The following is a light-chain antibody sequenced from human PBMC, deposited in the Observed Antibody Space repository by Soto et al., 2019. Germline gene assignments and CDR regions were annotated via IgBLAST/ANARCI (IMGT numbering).Light chain of an antibody. CDR3: QQYYSTPLT. Sequence: DIVMTQSPDSLAVSLGERATINCKSSQSVLYSSNNENYLAWYQQKPGQPPKLLIYWASTRESGVPDRFSGSGSGTEFTLTISRLQAEDVAVYYCQQYYSTPLTFGQGTQVEIK. J-gene: IGKJ1*01. CDR2: WAS. V-gene: IGKV4-1*01. CDR1: QSVLYSSNNENY.